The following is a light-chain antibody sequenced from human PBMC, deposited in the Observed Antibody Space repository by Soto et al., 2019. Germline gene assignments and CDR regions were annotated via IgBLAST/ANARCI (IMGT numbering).Light chain of an antibody. V-gene: IGKV3D-20*02. CDR1: QSVGRNY. J-gene: IGKJ4*01. Sequence: EIVLTQSPGTLSLSPGESATLSCRASQSVGRNYLAWFQHKPDQAPRLLIYDASNRATGVPDRFSGSGSGTDFTLSVTRLEPEDFAVYYCQHRANWPLTFGGGTKVEI. CDR3: QHRANWPLT. CDR2: DAS.